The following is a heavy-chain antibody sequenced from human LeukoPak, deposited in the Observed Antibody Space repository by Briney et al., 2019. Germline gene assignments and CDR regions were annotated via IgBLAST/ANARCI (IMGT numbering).Heavy chain of an antibody. CDR2: ISYSGST. CDR3: ARTLQSFYGLGSGGAFDI. V-gene: IGHV4-59*01. D-gene: IGHD3-10*01. J-gene: IGHJ3*02. CDR1: DDSISSYY. Sequence: PSETLSLTCTVSDDSISSYYWSWIRQPPGKGLEWIGYISYSGSTNYTPSLKSRVTISVDTSRNQFSLKLTSVTAADTAVYHCARTLQSFYGLGSGGAFDIWGQGTMVSVSS.